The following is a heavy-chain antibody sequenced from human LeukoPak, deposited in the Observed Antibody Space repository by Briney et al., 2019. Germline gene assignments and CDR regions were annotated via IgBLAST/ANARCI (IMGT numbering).Heavy chain of an antibody. CDR1: GFTFSSYA. D-gene: IGHD6-13*01. J-gene: IGHJ4*02. CDR3: AKCPSGPKRGIAAAGTLFDY. Sequence: PGGSLRLSCAASGFTFSSYAMSWVRQAPGKGLEWVSAISGSGGSTYYADSVKGRFTISRDNSKNTLYLQMNSLRAEDTAVYYCAKCPSGPKRGIAAAGTLFDYWGQGTLVTVSS. CDR2: ISGSGGST. V-gene: IGHV3-23*01.